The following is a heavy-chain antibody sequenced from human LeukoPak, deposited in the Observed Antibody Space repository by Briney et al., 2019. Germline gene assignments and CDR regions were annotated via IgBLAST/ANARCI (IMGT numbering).Heavy chain of an antibody. CDR3: AGTRVGDY. CDR1: GFTFSSHW. V-gene: IGHV3-74*01. Sequence: GGSLRLSCAPSGFTFSSHWMHWVRQAPGKGLGWVSRINSDGSSTNYADSVKGRFTISRDNAKNTLYLQINSLRAEDTAVYYCAGTRVGDYWGQGTLVTVSS. CDR2: INSDGSST. J-gene: IGHJ4*02. D-gene: IGHD1-26*01.